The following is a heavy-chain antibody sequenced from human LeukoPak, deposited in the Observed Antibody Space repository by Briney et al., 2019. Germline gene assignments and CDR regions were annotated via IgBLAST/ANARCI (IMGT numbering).Heavy chain of an antibody. D-gene: IGHD3-16*02. CDR3: ARTYDYVWASYRYPFDL. V-gene: IGHV4-39*01. CDR1: GGSISSTTYY. Sequence: PSETLSLTCTVSGGSISSTTYYWGWIRQPPGKGLEWIGSIHYSGSAYNNPSLKSRVAISVDTSKNQFSLILSTLTAADTAVYYCARTYDYVWASYRYPFDLWGQGILVTVSS. CDR2: IHYSGSA. J-gene: IGHJ4*02.